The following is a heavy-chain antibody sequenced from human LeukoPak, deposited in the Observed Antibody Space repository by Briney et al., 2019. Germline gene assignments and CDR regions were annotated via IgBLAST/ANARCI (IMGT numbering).Heavy chain of an antibody. Sequence: SVKVSYTASGGTFRPYAISWVRQAPGQGLEWMGRITPILGIANYAQKFQGSVTITADKSTSTAYMELSSLRSEDTAVYYCARDLTYYDSSGYYLEGPSYYFDYWGQGTLVTVSS. J-gene: IGHJ4*02. V-gene: IGHV1-69*04. CDR3: ARDLTYYDSSGYYLEGPSYYFDY. D-gene: IGHD3-22*01. CDR1: GGTFRPYA. CDR2: ITPILGIA.